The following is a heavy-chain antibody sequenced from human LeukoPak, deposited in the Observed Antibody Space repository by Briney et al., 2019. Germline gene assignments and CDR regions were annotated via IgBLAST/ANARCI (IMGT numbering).Heavy chain of an antibody. Sequence: NPSQTLSLTCTVSGGSISSGSYYWSWIRQPAGKGLEWIGRIYTSGSTNYNPSLKSRVTISVDTSKNQFSLKLSPVTAADTAVYYCAREPTGHIVGARFYFDYWGQGTLVTVSS. CDR2: IYTSGST. CDR3: AREPTGHIVGARFYFDY. D-gene: IGHD1-26*01. J-gene: IGHJ4*02. CDR1: GGSISSGSYY. V-gene: IGHV4-61*02.